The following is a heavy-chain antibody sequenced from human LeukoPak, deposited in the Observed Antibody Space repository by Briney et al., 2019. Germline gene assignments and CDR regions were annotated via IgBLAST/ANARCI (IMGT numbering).Heavy chain of an antibody. CDR1: GGSFSGYY. J-gene: IGHJ4*02. V-gene: IGHV4-34*01. CDR3: ARDRYYGSGSYYNPRRGYFDY. D-gene: IGHD3-10*01. CDR2: INHSGST. Sequence: SETLSLTCAVYGGSFSGYYWSWIRQPPGKGLEWIGEINHSGSTNYNPSLKSRVTISVATSKNQFSLKLSSVTAADTAVYYCARDRYYGSGSYYNPRRGYFDYWGQGTLVTVSS.